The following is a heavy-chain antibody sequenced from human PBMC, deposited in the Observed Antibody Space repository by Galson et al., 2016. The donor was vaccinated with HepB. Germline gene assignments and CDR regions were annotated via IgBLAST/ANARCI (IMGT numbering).Heavy chain of an antibody. D-gene: IGHD3-22*01. CDR2: ISGSGGST. CDR1: GFTFSSYS. CDR3: AKAGYYEPYYYYDMCG. Sequence: SLRLSCAASGFTFSSYSMNWVRQAPGKGLEWVSAISGSGGSTYYADSVKGRFTISRDNSKNTLYLQMNSLRAEDTAVYYCAKAGYYEPYYYYDMCGWGKGTTV. V-gene: IGHV3-23*01. J-gene: IGHJ6*03.